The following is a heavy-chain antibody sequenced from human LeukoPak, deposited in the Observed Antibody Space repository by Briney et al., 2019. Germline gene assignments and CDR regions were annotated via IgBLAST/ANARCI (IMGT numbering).Heavy chain of an antibody. J-gene: IGHJ4*02. Sequence: GGSLRLSCAASGFTFISYWMSWVRQAPGKGLEWVANIKQDGSEKYYVDSVKGRFTISRDNAKNSLYLQMNSLRAEDTAVYYCARDPIGYCSSTSCSPRWGQGTLVTVSS. CDR2: IKQDGSEK. CDR1: GFTFISYW. V-gene: IGHV3-7*01. CDR3: ARDPIGYCSSTSCSPR. D-gene: IGHD2-2*01.